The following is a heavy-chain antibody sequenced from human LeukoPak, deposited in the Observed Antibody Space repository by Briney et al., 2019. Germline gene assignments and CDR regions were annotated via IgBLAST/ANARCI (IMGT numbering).Heavy chain of an antibody. CDR3: AKGRYSYGLDY. J-gene: IGHJ4*02. Sequence: GRSLRLSCAASGFTFDDYAMHWVRQAPGKGLEWVSGISWNSGSIGYADSVKGRFTISRDNAKNSLYLQMNSLRAEDTALYYCAKGRYSYGLDYWGQGTLVTVSS. CDR2: ISWNSGSI. D-gene: IGHD5-18*01. CDR1: GFTFDDYA. V-gene: IGHV3-9*01.